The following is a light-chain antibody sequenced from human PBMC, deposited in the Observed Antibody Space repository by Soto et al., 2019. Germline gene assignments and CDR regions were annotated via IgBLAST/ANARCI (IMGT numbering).Light chain of an antibody. Sequence: HSVLTQPPSASGSPGQSVTISCTGTRSDVGGYNYVSWYQQHPGKAPKLIIYEVSNRPSGVPDRFAGSKVGNTAYVTVSGLQGVDEADSVFSSNAGSTHYVCGAGTKVPV. CDR2: EVS. CDR1: RSDVGGYNY. CDR3: SSNAGSTHYV. J-gene: IGLJ1*01. V-gene: IGLV2-8*01.